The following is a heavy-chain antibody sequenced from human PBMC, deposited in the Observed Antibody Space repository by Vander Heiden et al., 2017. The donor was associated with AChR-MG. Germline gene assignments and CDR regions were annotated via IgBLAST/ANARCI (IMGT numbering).Heavy chain of an antibody. Sequence: QVQLQESGPGLVKPSQTLSLTCTVSGCSISSGGYYWSWIRQHPGKGLEWIGYIYYSGSTYYNPSLKSRVTISVDTSKNQFSLKLSSVTAADTAVYYCARGSYYYDSSGYYGTYYYYGMDVWGQGTTVTVSS. V-gene: IGHV4-31*03. D-gene: IGHD3-22*01. CDR2: IYYSGST. CDR1: GCSISSGGYY. J-gene: IGHJ6*02. CDR3: ARGSYYYDSSGYYGTYYYYGMDV.